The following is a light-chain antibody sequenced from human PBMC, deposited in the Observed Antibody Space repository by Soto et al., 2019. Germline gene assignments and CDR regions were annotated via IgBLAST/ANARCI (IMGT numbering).Light chain of an antibody. CDR1: QSISSW. CDR3: QQYKSYST. V-gene: IGKV1-5*03. Sequence: DIQMTQSPSTLSASVGDRVTITCRASQSISSWLAWYQQKPGKAPKLLIYKASSLESGVPSRFRGSGSGTEFTLTISSLQPDDFATYYCQQYKSYSTFGPGTKVEIK. J-gene: IGKJ1*01. CDR2: KAS.